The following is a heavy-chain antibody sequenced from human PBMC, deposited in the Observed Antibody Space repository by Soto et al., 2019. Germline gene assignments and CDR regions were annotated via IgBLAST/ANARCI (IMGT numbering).Heavy chain of an antibody. V-gene: IGHV1-8*01. CDR3: ARHQGGSSGWYKSEYFQH. CDR2: MNPNSGNT. J-gene: IGHJ1*01. D-gene: IGHD6-19*01. Sequence: ASVKVSCKASGYTFTSYDINWVRQATGQGLEWMGWMNPNSGNTGYAQKFQGRVTMTRNTSISTAYMELSSLRSEDTAVYYFARHQGGSSGWYKSEYFQHWGQGILVTVSS. CDR1: GYTFTSYD.